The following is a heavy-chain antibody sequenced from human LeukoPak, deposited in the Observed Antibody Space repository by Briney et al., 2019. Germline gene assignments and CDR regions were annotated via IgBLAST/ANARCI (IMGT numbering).Heavy chain of an antibody. V-gene: IGHV4-59*01. J-gene: IGHJ4*02. Sequence: TSETLSLTCTVSGGSISSYYWSWIRQPPGKGLEWIGYIYYSGSTNYNPSLKSRVTISVDTSKNQFSLKLSSVTAADTAVYYCARGKRGPFDYWGQGTLVTVSS. CDR1: GGSISSYY. CDR3: ARGKRGPFDY. CDR2: IYYSGST.